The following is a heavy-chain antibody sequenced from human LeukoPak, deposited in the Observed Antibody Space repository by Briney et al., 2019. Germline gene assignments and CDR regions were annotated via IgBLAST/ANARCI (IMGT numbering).Heavy chain of an antibody. CDR1: GFSFSSYW. D-gene: IGHD3-10*01. CDR2: IWYDGSNK. V-gene: IGHV3-33*06. J-gene: IGHJ6*02. CDR3: AKDRAGINLVRGVITGVMDV. Sequence: PGGSLRLSCAASGFSFSSYWMNWVRRAPGKGLEWVAVIWYDGSNKYYRDSVKGRFTISRDNSKNTLYLQMNKLRDEDTAVYYCAKDRAGINLVRGVITGVMDVWGQGTTVTVSS.